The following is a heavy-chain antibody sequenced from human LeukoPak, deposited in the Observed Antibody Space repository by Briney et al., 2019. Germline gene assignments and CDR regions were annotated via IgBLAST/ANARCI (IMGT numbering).Heavy chain of an antibody. V-gene: IGHV4-39*07. CDR1: GDSISSRPYY. Sequence: SETLTLTRTVSGDSISSRPYYWGWIRQPPGKGLEWIGSLYSGSTHYNPSLGSTYYNPSLNSRVTISLDTSYNQFSLKLISVTAADTAVYYCARSPGWSGYDYSYYHYYMDVWGKGTTVTVSS. CDR3: ARSPGWSGYDYSYYHYYMDV. D-gene: IGHD5-12*01. CDR2: LYSGSTHYNPSLGST. J-gene: IGHJ6*03.